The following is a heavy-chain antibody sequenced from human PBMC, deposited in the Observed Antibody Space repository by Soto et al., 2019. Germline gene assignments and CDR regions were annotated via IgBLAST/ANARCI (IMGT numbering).Heavy chain of an antibody. D-gene: IGHD5-12*01. Sequence: PGESLKISCKGSGYSFTSYWIGWVRQMPGKGLEWMGIIYPGDSDTRYSPSFQGQVTISADKSISTAYLQWSSLKASDTAMYYCARSQVDMATNYYYYGMDVWGQGTTVTVSS. CDR1: GYSFTSYW. CDR2: IYPGDSDT. J-gene: IGHJ6*02. V-gene: IGHV5-51*01. CDR3: ARSQVDMATNYYYYGMDV.